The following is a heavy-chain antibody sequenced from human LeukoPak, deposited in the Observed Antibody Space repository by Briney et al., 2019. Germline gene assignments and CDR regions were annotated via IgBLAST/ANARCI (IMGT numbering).Heavy chain of an antibody. D-gene: IGHD1-26*01. CDR3: ARSGSYLPEYFQH. V-gene: IGHV3-33*01. Sequence: GGSLRLSCAASGFTFSSYGMHWVRQAPGKGLEWVAVIWYDGSNKYYADSVKGRFTISRDNSKNALYLQMNSLRAEDTAVYYCARSGSYLPEYFQHWGQGTLVTVSS. CDR2: IWYDGSNK. J-gene: IGHJ1*01. CDR1: GFTFSSYG.